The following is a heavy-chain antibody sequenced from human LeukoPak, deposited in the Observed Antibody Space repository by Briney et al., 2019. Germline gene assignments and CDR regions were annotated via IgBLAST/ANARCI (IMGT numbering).Heavy chain of an antibody. J-gene: IGHJ4*02. Sequence: SVKVSCKASGGTFSSYAISWVRQAPGQGLEWMGGIIPIFGTANHAQKFQGRVTITTDESTSTAYMELSSLRSEDTAVYYCAREGGAYSNYGYWGQGTLVTVSS. V-gene: IGHV1-69*05. CDR1: GGTFSSYA. CDR3: AREGGAYSNYGY. D-gene: IGHD4-11*01. CDR2: IIPIFGTA.